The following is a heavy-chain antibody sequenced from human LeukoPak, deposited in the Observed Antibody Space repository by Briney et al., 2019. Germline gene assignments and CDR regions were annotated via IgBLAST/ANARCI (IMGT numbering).Heavy chain of an antibody. CDR3: ARHWYSTSFFDY. CDR1: GFTFSSYS. D-gene: IGHD6-6*01. CDR2: IKQDGSEK. Sequence: PGGSLRLSCAASGFTFSSYSMNWVRQAPGKGLEWVANIKQDGSEKYYVDSVKGRFTISRDNAKNSLYLQMNSLRAEDTAVYYCARHWYSTSFFDYWGQGTLVTVSS. J-gene: IGHJ4*02. V-gene: IGHV3-7*01.